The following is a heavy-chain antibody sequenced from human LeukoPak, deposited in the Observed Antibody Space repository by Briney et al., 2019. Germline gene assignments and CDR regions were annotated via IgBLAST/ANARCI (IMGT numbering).Heavy chain of an antibody. CDR2: ISYDGSNK. J-gene: IGHJ6*03. Sequence: GRSLRLSCAASGFTFSSYAMHWVRQAPGKGLEWVAVISYDGSNKYSADSVKGRFTISRDNAKNSLYLQMNSLRAGDTAVYYCARDSIVRGNIGNDMDVWGKGTTVTVSS. V-gene: IGHV3-30*07. CDR1: GFTFSSYA. CDR3: ARDSIVRGNIGNDMDV. D-gene: IGHD2-8*01.